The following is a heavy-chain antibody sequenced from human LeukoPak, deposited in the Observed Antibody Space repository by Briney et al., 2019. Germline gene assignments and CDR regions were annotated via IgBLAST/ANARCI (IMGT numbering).Heavy chain of an antibody. V-gene: IGHV3-23*01. CDR1: GFTFSSYA. CDR3: AKEIGVTTGVY. CDR2: ISGSGGST. D-gene: IGHD4-17*01. J-gene: IGHJ4*02. Sequence: GGSLRLSCAASGFTFSSYAMSWVRQAPGKGLEWVSAISGSGGSTYYADSVKGRFTISRDDSKNTLYLQMSSLRAEDTAVYYCAKEIGVTTGVYWGQGTLVTVSS.